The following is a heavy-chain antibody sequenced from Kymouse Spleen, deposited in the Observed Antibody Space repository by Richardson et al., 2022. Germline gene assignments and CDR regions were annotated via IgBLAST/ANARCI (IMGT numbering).Heavy chain of an antibody. CDR2: INWNGGST. J-gene: IGHJ6*02. D-gene: IGHD3-10*01. Sequence: EVQLVESGGGVVRPGGSLRLSCAASGFTFDDYGMSWVRQAPGKGLEWVSGINWNGGSTGYADSVKGRFTISRDNAKNSLYLQMNSLRAEDTALYYCARGGYYYGSGSPPYYYYYGMDVWGQGTTVTVSS. CDR1: GFTFDDYG. V-gene: IGHV3-20*d01. CDR3: ARGGYYYGSGSPPYYYYYGMDV.